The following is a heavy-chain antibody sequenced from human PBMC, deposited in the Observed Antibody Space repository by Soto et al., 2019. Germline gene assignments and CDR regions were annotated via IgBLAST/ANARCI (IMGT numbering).Heavy chain of an antibody. V-gene: IGHV4-39*01. CDR2: VFHTGFT. CDR3: ATSQKGYNWNYFDH. CDR1: GGSVSGSYYY. Sequence: SAPLSLTCAVSGGSVSGSYYYWAWLRQSPGKGPEWIGRVFHTGFTSYNPSLESRVSVSVDTSKSQFSLKLSAVTASDTAVYYCATSQKGYNWNYFDHWGQGALVTVSS. D-gene: IGHD1-1*01. J-gene: IGHJ4*02.